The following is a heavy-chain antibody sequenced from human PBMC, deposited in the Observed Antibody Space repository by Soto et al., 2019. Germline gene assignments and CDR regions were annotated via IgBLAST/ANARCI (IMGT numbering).Heavy chain of an antibody. CDR3: ARVHCYDYVWGSYRDRAYYSGMDV. D-gene: IGHD3-16*02. J-gene: IGHJ6*02. CDR1: GYTFTSYG. V-gene: IGHV1-18*04. CDR2: ISAYNGNT. Sequence: ASVKVSRKAAGYTFTSYGISWVRQAPGQGLEWMGWISAYNGNTNYAQKLQGRVTMTTDTSTSTAYMELRSLRSDDTAVYYCARVHCYDYVWGSYRDRAYYSGMDVWGQGTTVTVSS.